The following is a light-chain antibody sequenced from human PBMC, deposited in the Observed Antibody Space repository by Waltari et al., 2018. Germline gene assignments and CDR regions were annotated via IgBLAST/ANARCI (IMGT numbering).Light chain of an antibody. Sequence: DIVMTQSPYSLAVSLGERAPINSNSSQCVLYSSDNMNYLAWYQQKQGKPPNLLICWASPRESGVPDRFSGSGSGTDFTLTISSLQAEDVAVYYCQQYYITPLSFGGGTKAEIK. CDR1: QCVLYSSDNMNY. CDR3: QQYYITPLS. J-gene: IGKJ4*01. CDR2: WAS. V-gene: IGKV4-1*01.